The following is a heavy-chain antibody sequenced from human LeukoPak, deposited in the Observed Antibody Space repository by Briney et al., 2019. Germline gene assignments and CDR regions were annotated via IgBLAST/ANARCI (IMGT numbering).Heavy chain of an antibody. V-gene: IGHV1-24*01. CDR3: ATAKSLRYYYMDV. D-gene: IGHD4/OR15-4a*01. J-gene: IGHJ6*03. Sequence: ASVKVSCKVSGYTLTELSMHWVRQAPGKGLERLGGFDPEDGETIYAQKFQGRVTVTEDTSTDTAYMELSSLRSEDTAVYYCATAKSLRYYYMDVWGKGTTVTVSS. CDR2: FDPEDGET. CDR1: GYTLTELS.